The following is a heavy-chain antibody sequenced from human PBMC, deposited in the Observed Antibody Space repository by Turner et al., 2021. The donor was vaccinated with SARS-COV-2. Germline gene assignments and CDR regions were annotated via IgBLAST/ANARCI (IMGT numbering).Heavy chain of an antibody. J-gene: IGHJ4*02. CDR1: GFTFSSYA. D-gene: IGHD1-26*01. CDR3: ARSSAGAIDY. V-gene: IGHV3-23*04. Sequence: EVQLVESGGGLVQPGGSLRLSCAASGFTFSSYAMNWVRQAPGKGLEWVSAISGSGGSTYYADSVKGRFTISRDNSKNTLYVQMSSLRAEDTAVYYCARSSAGAIDYWGQGTLVTVTS. CDR2: ISGSGGST.